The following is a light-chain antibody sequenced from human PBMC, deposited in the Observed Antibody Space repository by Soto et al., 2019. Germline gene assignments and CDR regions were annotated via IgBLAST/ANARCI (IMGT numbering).Light chain of an antibody. Sequence: QSVLTQPASVPGSPGQSITISCTGTGSDIGTYHYVSWYQHHPGKAPKLMIYGVSNRPSGVSNRFSGSKSGNTASLTISGLQAEDEADYYCSSYTGSGTLRLFGTGTKVTVL. CDR1: GSDIGTYHY. J-gene: IGLJ1*01. CDR2: GVS. CDR3: SSYTGSGTLRL. V-gene: IGLV2-14*01.